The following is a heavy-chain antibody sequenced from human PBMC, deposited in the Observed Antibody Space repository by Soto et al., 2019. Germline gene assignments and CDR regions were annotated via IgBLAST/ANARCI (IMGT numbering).Heavy chain of an antibody. CDR3: ARDGALAYCGGDCYKNPDYYYYGMDV. CDR2: IYYSGST. Sequence: SETLSLTCTVSGGSISSGDYYWSWIRQPPGKGLEWIGYIYYSGSTYYNPSLKSRVTISVDTSKNQFSLKLSSVTAADTAVYYCARDGALAYCGGDCYKNPDYYYYGMDVWGQGTTVTVSS. D-gene: IGHD2-21*02. CDR1: GGSISSGDYY. J-gene: IGHJ6*02. V-gene: IGHV4-30-4*01.